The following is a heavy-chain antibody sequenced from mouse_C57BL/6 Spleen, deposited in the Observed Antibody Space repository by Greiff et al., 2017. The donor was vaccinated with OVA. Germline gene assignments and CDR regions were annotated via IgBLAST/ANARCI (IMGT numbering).Heavy chain of an antibody. CDR2: ISSGSSTI. CDR3: ARPLYDYDWFAY. D-gene: IGHD2-4*01. J-gene: IGHJ3*01. Sequence: VQLKESGGGLVKPGGSLKLSCAASGFTFSDYGMHWVRQAPEKGLEWVAYISSGSSTIYYADTVKGRFTISRDNAKNTLFLQMTSLRSEDTAMYYCARPLYDYDWFAYWGQGTLVTVSA. CDR1: GFTFSDYG. V-gene: IGHV5-17*01.